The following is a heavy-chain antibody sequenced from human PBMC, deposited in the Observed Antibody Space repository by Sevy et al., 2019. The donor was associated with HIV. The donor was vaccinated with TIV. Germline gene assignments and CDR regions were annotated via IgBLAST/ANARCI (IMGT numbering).Heavy chain of an antibody. V-gene: IGHV1-8*01. CDR1: GYTFTSYD. CDR2: TNPNSGNT. J-gene: IGHJ6*02. CDR3: ARVTMYYDFWSGYYTIHYGMDV. Sequence: ASVKVSCKASGYTFTSYDINWVRQATGQGLEWMGWTNPNSGNTGYAQKFQGRVTMTRNTSISTAYMELSSLRSEDTAVYYCARVTMYYDFWSGYYTIHYGMDVWGQGTTVTVSS. D-gene: IGHD3-3*01.